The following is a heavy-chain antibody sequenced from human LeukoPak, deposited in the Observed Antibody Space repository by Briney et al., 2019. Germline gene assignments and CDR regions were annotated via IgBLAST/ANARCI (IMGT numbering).Heavy chain of an antibody. D-gene: IGHD4-17*01. Sequence: SVKVSCKASGGTFSSYAISWVRQAPGQGLERMGGIIPIFGTANYAQKFQGRVTITTDESTSTAYMELSSLRSEDTAVYYRARGYGDYVDYFDYWGQGTLVTVSS. CDR3: ARGYGDYVDYFDY. V-gene: IGHV1-69*05. CDR2: IIPIFGTA. J-gene: IGHJ4*02. CDR1: GGTFSSYA.